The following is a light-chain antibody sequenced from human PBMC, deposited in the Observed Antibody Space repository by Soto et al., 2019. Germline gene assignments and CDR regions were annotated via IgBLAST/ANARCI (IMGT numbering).Light chain of an antibody. V-gene: IGKV1-39*01. CDR3: QQSYSTPIT. J-gene: IGKJ5*01. CDR2: AAS. CDR1: QSFSSY. Sequence: DIQFTQSPSSLSGSVGDRVTITCRASQSFSSYLNWYQQKPGQAPKLLIYAASSLQSGVPSRFSGSGSGTDFTLTISSLQPEDFATYYCQQSYSTPITFGQGTRLEIK.